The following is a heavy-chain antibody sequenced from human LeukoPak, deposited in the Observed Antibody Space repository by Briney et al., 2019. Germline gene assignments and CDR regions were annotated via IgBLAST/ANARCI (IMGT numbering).Heavy chain of an antibody. CDR2: INHRGST. CDR3: ARGSSITMVRGVIGGNDY. D-gene: IGHD3-10*01. Sequence: SETLSLTCAVYGGSFSGYYWSWIRQPPGKGLEWIGEINHRGSTNYNPSLKSRVTISVDTSKNQFSLKLSSVTAADTAVYYCARGSSITMVRGVIGGNDYWGQGTLVTVSS. J-gene: IGHJ4*02. V-gene: IGHV4-34*01. CDR1: GGSFSGYY.